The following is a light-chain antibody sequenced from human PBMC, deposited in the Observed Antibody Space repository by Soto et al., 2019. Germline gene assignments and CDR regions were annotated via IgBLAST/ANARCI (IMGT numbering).Light chain of an antibody. CDR2: ATS. CDR1: QSFGSY. CDR3: QQRSKMPLT. V-gene: IGKV3-11*01. J-gene: IGKJ1*01. Sequence: DIVLTQSLPTLSLSTGERATLSWRASQSFGSYLAWYKQTPGQAPRLLIYATSNRATGIPGRFSGSGPGTDFTLTISSLEPEDFAIYYCQQRSKMPLTFGHGTKVDIK.